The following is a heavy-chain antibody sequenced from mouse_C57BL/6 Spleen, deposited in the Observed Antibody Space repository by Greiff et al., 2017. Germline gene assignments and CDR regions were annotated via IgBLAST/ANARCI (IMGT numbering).Heavy chain of an antibody. V-gene: IGHV1-55*01. Sequence: QVHVKQPGAELVKPGASVKMSCKASGYTFTSYWITWVKQRPGQGLEWIGDIYPGSGSTNYNEKFKSKATLTVDTSSSTAYMQLSSLTSEDSAVYYCARGEEYDGYYGRAMDYWGQGTSVTFPS. CDR1: GYTFTSYW. CDR2: IYPGSGST. J-gene: IGHJ4*01. D-gene: IGHD2-3*01. CDR3: ARGEEYDGYYGRAMDY.